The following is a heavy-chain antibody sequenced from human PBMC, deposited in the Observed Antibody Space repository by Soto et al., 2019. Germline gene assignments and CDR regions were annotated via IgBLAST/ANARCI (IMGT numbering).Heavy chain of an antibody. D-gene: IGHD3-10*01. CDR2: IIPILGIA. CDR3: ANSVNYYYCMDV. V-gene: IGHV1-69*02. J-gene: IGHJ6*03. CDR1: GGTFSSYT. Sequence: SVKVSCKASGGTFSSYTISWVRQAPGQGLEWMGRIIPILGIANYAQKFQGRVTVTADKSTSTAYMELSSLRSEDTAVYYCANSVNYYYCMDVWGKGTTVTSP.